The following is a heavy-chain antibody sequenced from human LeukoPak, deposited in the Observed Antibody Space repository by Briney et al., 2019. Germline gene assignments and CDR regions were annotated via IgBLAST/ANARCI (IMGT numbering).Heavy chain of an antibody. V-gene: IGHV3-30*18. Sequence: GGSLRLSCAASGFTFSTYGMHWVRQAPGKGLEWVALFSSDGSTKYYADSVKGRFTISRDSSKNTLYLQMNSLRPVDTAVYYCAKSGGSYYSTLDSWGQGTLVTVSS. CDR1: GFTFSTYG. J-gene: IGHJ4*02. CDR2: FSSDGSTK. D-gene: IGHD1-26*01. CDR3: AKSGGSYYSTLDS.